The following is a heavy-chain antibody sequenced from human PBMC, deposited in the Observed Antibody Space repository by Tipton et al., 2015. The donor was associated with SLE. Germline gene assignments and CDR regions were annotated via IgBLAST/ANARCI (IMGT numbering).Heavy chain of an antibody. Sequence: GLVKPSETLSLTCTVSGGSISSYYWSWIRQPPGKGLEWIGYIYYSGSTNYNPSFKSRVTISVDTSKNQFSLKLSSVTAADTAVYYCAKSYSSGWYSHAFDIWGQGTMVTVSS. V-gene: IGHV4-59*01. D-gene: IGHD6-19*01. CDR3: AKSYSSGWYSHAFDI. J-gene: IGHJ3*02. CDR1: GGSISSYY. CDR2: IYYSGST.